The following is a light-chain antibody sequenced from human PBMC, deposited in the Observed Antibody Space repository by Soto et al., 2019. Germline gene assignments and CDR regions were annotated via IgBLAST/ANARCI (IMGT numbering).Light chain of an antibody. CDR1: SXDIVPNNY. J-gene: IGLJ1*01. CDR3: SSYTSSSTYV. Sequence: SVLTQPASVSGAPGQAVAISCTGTSXDIVPNNYVASYQQHPHNGPKIMIYEATNPPSGVSNRFSGDKSGDTDSVTISGLQAEDEADYYCSSYTSSSTYVFGTGTK. V-gene: IGLV2-14*01. CDR2: EAT.